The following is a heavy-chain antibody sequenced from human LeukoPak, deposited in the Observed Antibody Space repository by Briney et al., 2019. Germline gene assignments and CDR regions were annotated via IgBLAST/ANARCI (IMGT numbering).Heavy chain of an antibody. CDR1: GGTFSSHA. J-gene: IGHJ4*02. CDR2: IIPVFGTT. D-gene: IGHD5-12*01. Sequence: ASVKVSCKASGGTFSSHAISWVRQAPGQGLEWVGGIIPVFGTTNYAQKFQGRVTITTDETTSTGYMELRSLRSDDTAVYYCARGDSGYDYGFDNWGQGTLVTVSS. V-gene: IGHV1-69*05. CDR3: ARGDSGYDYGFDN.